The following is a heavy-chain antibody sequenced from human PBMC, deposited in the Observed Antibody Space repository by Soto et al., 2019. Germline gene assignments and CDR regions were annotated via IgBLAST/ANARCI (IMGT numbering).Heavy chain of an antibody. J-gene: IGHJ5*02. D-gene: IGHD3-10*01. CDR1: GGSVSSGSYY. V-gene: IGHV4-61*01. Sequence: PSETLSLTCTVSGGSVSSGSYYWSWIRQPPGKGLEWIGYIYYSGSTNYTPSLKSRVAISIDTSKNQFSLKLNSVTAADTAVYYCARDRTNSGSDHWFDPWGQGTLVTVSS. CDR3: ARDRTNSGSDHWFDP. CDR2: IYYSGST.